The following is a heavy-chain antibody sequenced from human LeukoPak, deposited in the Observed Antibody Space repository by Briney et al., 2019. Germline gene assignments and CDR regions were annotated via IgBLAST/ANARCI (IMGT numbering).Heavy chain of an antibody. V-gene: IGHV3-48*03. CDR3: ARDRVAVAGTISYYYYYYMDV. D-gene: IGHD6-19*01. Sequence: GGSLRLSCAASGFTFSSYEMNWVRQAPGKGLEWVSYISSSGSTIYYADSVKGRFTISRDNAENSLYLQMNSLRAEDTAVYYCARDRVAVAGTISYYYYYYMDVWGKGTTVTVSS. CDR1: GFTFSSYE. CDR2: ISSSGSTI. J-gene: IGHJ6*03.